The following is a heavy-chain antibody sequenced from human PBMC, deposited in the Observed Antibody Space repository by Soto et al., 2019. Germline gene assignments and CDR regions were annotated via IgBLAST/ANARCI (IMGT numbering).Heavy chain of an antibody. CDR1: GFSLSTSGMC. V-gene: IGHV2-70*01. Sequence: SGPTLVNPTQTLTLTCTFSGFSLSTSGMCVSWIRQPPGKALEWLALIDWDDDKYYSTSLKTRLTISKDTSKNQVVLTMTNMDPVDTATYYCARSLAAAVDYYYYGMDVWGQGTTVTVS. CDR3: ARSLAAAVDYYYYGMDV. CDR2: IDWDDDK. D-gene: IGHD6-13*01. J-gene: IGHJ6*02.